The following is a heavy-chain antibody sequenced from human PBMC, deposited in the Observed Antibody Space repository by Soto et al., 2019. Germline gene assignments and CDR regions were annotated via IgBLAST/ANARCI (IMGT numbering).Heavy chain of an antibody. CDR1: GYTFTSYA. V-gene: IGHV1-3*01. CDR2: INAGNGNT. CDR3: VRVFDTYYFDL. J-gene: IGHJ4*02. D-gene: IGHD3-9*01. Sequence: GASVKVSCKASGYTFTSYAMHWVRQAPGQRLEWMGWINAGNGNTKYSQKFQGRVTITRDTSASTAYMELSSLRAEDTAVYYCVRVFDTYYFDLWGQGNMVTVSS.